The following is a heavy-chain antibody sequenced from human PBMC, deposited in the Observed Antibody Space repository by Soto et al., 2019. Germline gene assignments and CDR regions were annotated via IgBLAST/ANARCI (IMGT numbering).Heavy chain of an antibody. CDR2: IIPIFGTA. CDR3: ARSRPLRSYDILTGYHELDY. Sequence: SVKVSCKASGGTFSSYAISWVRQAPGQGLEWMGGIIPIFGTANYAQKFQGRVTITADESTSTAYMELSSLRSEDTAVYYCARSRPLRSYDILTGYHELDYWGQGTLVIVSS. J-gene: IGHJ4*02. V-gene: IGHV1-69*13. D-gene: IGHD3-9*01. CDR1: GGTFSSYA.